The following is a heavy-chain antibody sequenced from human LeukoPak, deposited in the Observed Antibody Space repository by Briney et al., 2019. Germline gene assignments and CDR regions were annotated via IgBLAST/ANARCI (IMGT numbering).Heavy chain of an antibody. V-gene: IGHV1-69*13. Sequence: ASVKVSCKVSGDTLNTFAIAWVREAPGQGLKWMGVIIPIFGTPNYAPKFQGRVTISADATALTAFLELSSLTSEETAMYYCAHVGAGGIGVGLLGSFDYWGQGTLVSVSS. J-gene: IGHJ4*02. CDR1: GDTLNTFA. D-gene: IGHD6-19*01. CDR2: IIPIFGTP. CDR3: AHVGAGGIGVGLLGSFDY.